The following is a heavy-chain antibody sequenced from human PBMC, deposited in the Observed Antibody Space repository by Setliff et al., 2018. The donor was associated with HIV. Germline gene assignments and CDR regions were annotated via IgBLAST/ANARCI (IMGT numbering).Heavy chain of an antibody. J-gene: IGHJ4*02. CDR2: VLYDGGNK. V-gene: IGHV3-33*08. D-gene: IGHD1-1*01. CDR1: GFTFSHSG. CDR3: ARVKSGTTAGDY. Sequence: GGSLRLSCAASGFTFSHSGMHWVRQAPGKGLEWVAIVLYDGGNKYYADSVKGRFTISRDNSKNTLFLQMNSLRAEDTAVYYCARVKSGTTAGDYWGQGTLVTVSS.